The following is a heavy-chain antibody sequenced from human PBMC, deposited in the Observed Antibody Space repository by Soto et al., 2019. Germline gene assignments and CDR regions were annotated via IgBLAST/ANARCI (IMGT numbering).Heavy chain of an antibody. CDR3: ASESVGWFDP. D-gene: IGHD1-26*01. J-gene: IGHJ5*02. Sequence: QVQLVQSGAEVKRPGASVNVSCKASGYAFTSYDINWVRQATGQGLEWMGWMNPNSGNTGYAQKFQGRVTMTSNTSISTAYMELSSLRFEDTAVYYCASESVGWFDPWGQGTLVTVSS. V-gene: IGHV1-8*01. CDR2: MNPNSGNT. CDR1: GYAFTSYD.